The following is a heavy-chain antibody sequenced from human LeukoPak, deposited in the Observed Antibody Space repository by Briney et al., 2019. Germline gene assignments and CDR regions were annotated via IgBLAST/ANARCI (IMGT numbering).Heavy chain of an antibody. CDR3: ARGWGGLGWFFDY. D-gene: IGHD4-23*01. J-gene: IGHJ4*02. Sequence: PGRSLRLSCATSGFTFSSYGMYWVRQAPGKGLEWVAIIWYDGSAKYFADSVKGRFTVSRDNSKNTLYLQMNSLRAEDTAVYYCARGWGGLGWFFDYWGQGTLVTVSS. CDR2: IWYDGSAK. V-gene: IGHV3-33*07. CDR1: GFTFSSYG.